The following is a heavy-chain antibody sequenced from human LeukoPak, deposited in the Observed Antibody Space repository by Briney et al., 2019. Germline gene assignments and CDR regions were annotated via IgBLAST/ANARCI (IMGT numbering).Heavy chain of an antibody. CDR2: IKQDGSEK. V-gene: IGHV3-7*01. Sequence: GGSLRLSCAPSGFTFSRYWMTWVRQTPGKGLEWVANIKQDGSEKYYVDSVKGRFTISRDNAKNSLYLQMNSLRAEDTAVYYCARDLNSGYGYFDYWGQGTLVTVSS. CDR1: GFTFSRYW. CDR3: ARDLNSGYGYFDY. D-gene: IGHD5-12*01. J-gene: IGHJ4*02.